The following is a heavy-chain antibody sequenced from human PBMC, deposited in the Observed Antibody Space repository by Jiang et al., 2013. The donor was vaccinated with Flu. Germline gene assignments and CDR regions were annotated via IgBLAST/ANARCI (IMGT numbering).Heavy chain of an antibody. D-gene: IGHD5-18*01. CDR3: ARRPRVWLPNYYGMDV. V-gene: IGHV1-2*02. J-gene: IGHJ6*02. Sequence: SVKVSCKASGYTFTGYYMHWVRQAPGQGLEWMGWINPNSGGTNYAQKFQGRVTMTRDTSISTAYMELSRLRSDDTAVYYCARRPRVWLPNYYGMDVWGQGTTVTVSS. CDR1: GYTFTGYY. CDR2: INPNSGGT.